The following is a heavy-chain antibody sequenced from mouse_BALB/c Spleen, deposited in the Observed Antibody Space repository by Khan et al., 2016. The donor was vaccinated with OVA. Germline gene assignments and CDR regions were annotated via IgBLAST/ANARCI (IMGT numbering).Heavy chain of an antibody. Sequence: QVQLQQSGPELVRPGASVKMSGKASGYTFTSFWIHWVKQRPGQGLEWIGMIDPSKSETRLNQKFKDKATLNVDKPSTTAYMQLSRLTSEDSAVYYCARGGYGSPFAYWGQGTLVTVSA. CDR2: IDPSKSET. V-gene: IGHV1S127*01. CDR1: GYTFTSFW. D-gene: IGHD1-1*01. J-gene: IGHJ3*01. CDR3: ARGGYGSPFAY.